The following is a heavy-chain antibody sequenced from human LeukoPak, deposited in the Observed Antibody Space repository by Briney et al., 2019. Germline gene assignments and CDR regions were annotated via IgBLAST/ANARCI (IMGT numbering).Heavy chain of an antibody. CDR1: GGSISSSSYY. J-gene: IGHJ4*02. CDR3: ARHVAEDYYDSSGYYFDY. V-gene: IGHV4-39*01. D-gene: IGHD3-22*01. CDR2: IYYSGST. Sequence: PSETLSLTCTVSGGSISSSSYYWGWIRQPPGKGLEWIGSIYYSGSTNYNPSLKSRVTISVDTSKNQFSLKLSSVTAADTAVYYCARHVAEDYYDSSGYYFDYWGQGTLVTVSS.